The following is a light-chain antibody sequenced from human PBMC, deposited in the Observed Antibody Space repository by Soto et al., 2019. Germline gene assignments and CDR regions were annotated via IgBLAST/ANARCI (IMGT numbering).Light chain of an antibody. Sequence: AIQMTQSPSSLYASVGDRVTMTCRASQDIRTDLVWYQQKPGKAPKLLIYTASSLQSGVPSRFSGTGSGTHFTLTISSLQPEDFATYYCLQDYNYPYTFGQGTKVEIK. V-gene: IGKV1-6*01. CDR3: LQDYNYPYT. CDR2: TAS. CDR1: QDIRTD. J-gene: IGKJ2*01.